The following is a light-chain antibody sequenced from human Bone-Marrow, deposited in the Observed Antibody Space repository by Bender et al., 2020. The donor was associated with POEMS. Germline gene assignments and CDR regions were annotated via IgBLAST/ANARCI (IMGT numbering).Light chain of an antibody. CDR1: NSDIGDHEF. V-gene: IGLV2-11*01. J-gene: IGLJ3*02. CDR2: DVN. Sequence: QSALTQPRSVSGSPGQSVTISCTGTNSDIGDHEFVSWYRQFPGKAPKIILYDVNKRPSGVPARFSGSKSGTSASLAISDIQSEDEGDYYCSSWDDSLSGWVFGGGTKLTVL. CDR3: SSWDDSLSGWV.